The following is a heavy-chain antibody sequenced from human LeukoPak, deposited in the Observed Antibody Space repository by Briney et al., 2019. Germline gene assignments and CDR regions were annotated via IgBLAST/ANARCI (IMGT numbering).Heavy chain of an antibody. V-gene: IGHV3-23*01. CDR1: GFTFSNYW. CDR2: ISGSGGST. Sequence: GGSLRLSCAASGFTFSNYWMSWVRQAPGKGLEWVSAISGSGGSTYYADSVKGRFTISRDNSKNTLYLQMNSLRAEDTAVYYCAKDTLGYYDFWSGLDYWGQGTLVTVSS. CDR3: AKDTLGYYDFWSGLDY. J-gene: IGHJ4*02. D-gene: IGHD3-3*01.